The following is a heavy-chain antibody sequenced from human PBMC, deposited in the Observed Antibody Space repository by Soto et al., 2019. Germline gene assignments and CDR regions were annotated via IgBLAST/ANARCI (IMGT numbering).Heavy chain of an antibody. Sequence: GGSLRLSCAASGFTFSNAWMNWVRQAPGKGLEWVGRIKSKTDGGTTDYAAPVKGRFTISRDDSKNTLYLQMNSLKTEDTAVYYCTTDLVVVAATPDYYYYGMDVWGQGTTVTVSS. CDR1: GFTFSNAW. V-gene: IGHV3-15*07. CDR3: TTDLVVVAATPDYYYYGMDV. CDR2: IKSKTDGGTT. J-gene: IGHJ6*02. D-gene: IGHD2-15*01.